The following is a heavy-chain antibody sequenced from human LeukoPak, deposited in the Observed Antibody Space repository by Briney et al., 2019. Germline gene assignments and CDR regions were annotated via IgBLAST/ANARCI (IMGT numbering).Heavy chain of an antibody. CDR3: ARRGDYVFDY. J-gene: IGHJ4*02. CDR2: ISSSSTYI. Sequence: GGSLRLSCAASGFTFSSYTVNWVRQAPGKGLEWVSSISSSSTYIYYADSVKGRFTVSRDNAKNSLYLQMNSLRAEDTAVYYCARRGDYVFDYWGQGTLVTVSS. CDR1: GFTFSSYT. V-gene: IGHV3-21*01. D-gene: IGHD3-10*02.